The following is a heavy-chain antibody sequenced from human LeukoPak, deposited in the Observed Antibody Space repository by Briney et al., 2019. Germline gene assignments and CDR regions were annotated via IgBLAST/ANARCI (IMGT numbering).Heavy chain of an antibody. V-gene: IGHV4-59*08. J-gene: IGHJ4*02. CDR1: GGSISSYY. CDR2: IYYSGST. D-gene: IGHD3-10*01. Sequence: SETLSLTSTVSGGSISSYYWSWIRQPPGKGLEWIGYIYYSGSTNYNPSLKSRVTISVDTSKNQFSLKLSSVTAADTAVYYCARGSGSYSTTHFDYWGQGTLVTVSS. CDR3: ARGSGSYSTTHFDY.